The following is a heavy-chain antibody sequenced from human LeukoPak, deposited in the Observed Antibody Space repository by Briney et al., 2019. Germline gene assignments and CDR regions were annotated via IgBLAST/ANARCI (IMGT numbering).Heavy chain of an antibody. J-gene: IGHJ4*02. V-gene: IGHV5-51*01. CDR1: GYSFTSYW. D-gene: IGHD3-22*01. Sequence: GESLKISCKVSGYSFTSYWIGWVRQMPGKGLEWMGIIYPGDSDTRYSPSFQGQVTISADKSFSTAYLQWSSLEASDTAMYYCARLPDYYDSSGYFDYWGQGTLVTVSS. CDR2: IYPGDSDT. CDR3: ARLPDYYDSSGYFDY.